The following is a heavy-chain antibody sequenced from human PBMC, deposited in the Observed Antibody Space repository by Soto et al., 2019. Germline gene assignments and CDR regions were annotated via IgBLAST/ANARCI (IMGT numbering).Heavy chain of an antibody. V-gene: IGHV2-5*02. CDR1: GFSLSTSGVG. J-gene: IGHJ4*02. CDR3: ARRRGYNWNNPAFDY. CDR2: IYWDDDK. D-gene: IGHD1-20*01. Sequence: SGPTLVNPTQTLTLTCTFSGFSLSTSGVGVGWIRQPPGKAREWLALIYWDDDKKYSPSLKSRLGITKDTFRNQVVLTMTNVDPLDTATYYCARRRGYNWNNPAFDYWGQGALVTVSS.